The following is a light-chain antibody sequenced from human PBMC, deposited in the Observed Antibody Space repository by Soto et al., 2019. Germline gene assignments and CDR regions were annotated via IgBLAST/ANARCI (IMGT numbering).Light chain of an antibody. CDR2: GAS. J-gene: IGKJ4*01. CDR1: QSVYKNF. Sequence: EIVLTQSPGTLSLSPGERATLSCRASQSVYKNFLAWYQQKPGQATRLLINGASNRATGIPDRFSGSGSGTDFSLLIDRLQPEDVAVYFCQQYDSSPPTFGGGTKVAIK. V-gene: IGKV3-20*01. CDR3: QQYDSSPPT.